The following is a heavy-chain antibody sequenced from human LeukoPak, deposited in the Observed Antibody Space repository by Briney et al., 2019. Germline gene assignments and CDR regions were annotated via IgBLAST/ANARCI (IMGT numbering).Heavy chain of an antibody. Sequence: GGSLRLSCAASGFTVSSNYMSWVRQAPGKGLEWVSVIYSGGSTYYADSVKGRFTISRDNAKNSLHLQMNSLRAEDTAVYFCASGGYNFGRYYFDYWGQGTLVTVSS. CDR1: GFTVSSNY. V-gene: IGHV3-53*01. D-gene: IGHD5-18*01. CDR2: IYSGGST. CDR3: ASGGYNFGRYYFDY. J-gene: IGHJ4*02.